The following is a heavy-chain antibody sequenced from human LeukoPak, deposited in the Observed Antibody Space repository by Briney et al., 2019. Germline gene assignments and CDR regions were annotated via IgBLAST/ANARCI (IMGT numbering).Heavy chain of an antibody. J-gene: IGHJ4*02. CDR2: IYPGDSDT. CDR1: GYSFSSNW. CDR3: ARRRAYCGGDCYSWYFDY. Sequence: GESLKISCKGSGYSFSSNWIGWVRQMPGKGLEWMGIIYPGDSDTRYSPSFQGQVTISADKSISTAYLQWSSLKASDTAMYYCARRRAYCGGDCYSWYFDYWGQGTLVTVSS. V-gene: IGHV5-51*01. D-gene: IGHD2-21*02.